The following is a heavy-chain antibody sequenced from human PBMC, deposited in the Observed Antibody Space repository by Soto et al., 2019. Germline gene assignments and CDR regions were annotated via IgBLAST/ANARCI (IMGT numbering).Heavy chain of an antibody. J-gene: IGHJ5*02. CDR3: ALVVVTAIGWFDP. Sequence: PSETLSLTYTVSGGSISSSSYYWGWIRQPPGKGLEWIGSIYYSGSTYYNPSLKSRVTISVDTSKNQFSLKLSSVTAADTAVYYCALVVVTAIGWFDPWGQGTLVTVSS. CDR1: GGSISSSSYY. V-gene: IGHV4-39*01. CDR2: IYYSGST. D-gene: IGHD2-21*02.